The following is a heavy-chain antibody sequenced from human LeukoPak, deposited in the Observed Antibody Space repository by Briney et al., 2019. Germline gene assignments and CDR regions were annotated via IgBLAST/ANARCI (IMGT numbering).Heavy chain of an antibody. D-gene: IGHD3-3*01. Sequence: PGGSLGLSCAASGFTFSSYAMSWVRQAPGKGLEWVSAISGSGGSTYYADSVKGRFTISRDNSKNTLYLQMNSLRAEDPAVYYCASRNRFLEWLYYYYGMDVWGQGTTVTVSS. V-gene: IGHV3-23*01. CDR2: ISGSGGST. CDR1: GFTFSSYA. J-gene: IGHJ6*02. CDR3: ASRNRFLEWLYYYYGMDV.